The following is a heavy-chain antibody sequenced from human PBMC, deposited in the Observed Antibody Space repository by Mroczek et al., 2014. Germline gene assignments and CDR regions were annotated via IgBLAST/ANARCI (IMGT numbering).Heavy chain of an antibody. CDR2: IWYDGSNK. V-gene: IGHV3-33*01. D-gene: IGHD6-6*01. Sequence: VQLVQSGGGVVQPGRSLRLSCAASGFTFSSYGMHWVRQAPGKGLEWVAVIWYDGSNKYYADSVKGRFTISRDNSKNTLYLQMNSLRAEDTAVYYCARAGGSSSSRYYYYYMDVWGKGTTVTVSS. CDR1: GFTFSSYG. CDR3: ARAGGSSSSRYYYYYMDV. J-gene: IGHJ6*03.